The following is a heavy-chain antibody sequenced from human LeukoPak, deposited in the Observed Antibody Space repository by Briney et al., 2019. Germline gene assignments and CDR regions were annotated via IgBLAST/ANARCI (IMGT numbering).Heavy chain of an antibody. CDR3: ARYDVWGTYRAFDY. J-gene: IGHJ4*02. V-gene: IGHV4-34*01. D-gene: IGHD3-16*02. Sequence: SETLSLTCAVYGGSFSGYYWSWIRQPPGKGLEWIGEINHSGSTNYNPSLKSRVTISVDTSKNQFSLKLSSVTAADTAVYYCARYDVWGTYRAFDYWGQGTLVTVSS. CDR2: INHSGST. CDR1: GGSFSGYY.